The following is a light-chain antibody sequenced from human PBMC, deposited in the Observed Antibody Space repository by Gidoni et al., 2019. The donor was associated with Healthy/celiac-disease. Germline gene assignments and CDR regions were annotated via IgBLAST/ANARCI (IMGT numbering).Light chain of an antibody. Sequence: VITQSPSTMSVSPGERATLSCRASQSVSSNLAWYQQKPGQAPRLLIYGASTRATGIPARFSGSGSGTEFTLTISSLQSEDFAVYYCQQYNNWPWTFGQGTKVEIK. J-gene: IGKJ1*01. CDR3: QQYNNWPWT. CDR1: QSVSSN. CDR2: GAS. V-gene: IGKV3-15*01.